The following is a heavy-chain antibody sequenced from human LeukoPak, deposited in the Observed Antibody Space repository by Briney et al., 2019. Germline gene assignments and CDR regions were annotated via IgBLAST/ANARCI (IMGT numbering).Heavy chain of an antibody. CDR1: GYTFTSFD. J-gene: IGHJ5*02. CDR3: ARDNSVRDEAWWFNP. CDR2: MNPNSGNT. Sequence: ASVKVSCKASGYTFTSFDINWVRQATGQGLEWMGWMNPNSGNTGYAQKFQGRVTLTRDMSTSTDYLELSSLRSEDTAVYYCARDNSVRDEAWWFNPWGQGTLVTVSS. V-gene: IGHV1-8*01. D-gene: IGHD5-24*01.